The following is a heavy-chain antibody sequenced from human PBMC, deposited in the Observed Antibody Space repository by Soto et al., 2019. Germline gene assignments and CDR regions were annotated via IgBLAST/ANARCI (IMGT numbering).Heavy chain of an antibody. CDR2: TYYRSKWYN. Sequence: SQTLSLTCAISGDSVSSNSAAWNWIRQSPSRGFEWLGRTYYRSKWYNDYAVSVKSRITINPDTSKNQFSLQLNSVTPEDTAVYYCARDRLTWGYSSSGGNYGMDVWGQGTTVTVSS. CDR1: GDSVSSNSAA. CDR3: ARDRLTWGYSSSGGNYGMDV. J-gene: IGHJ6*02. D-gene: IGHD6-6*01. V-gene: IGHV6-1*01.